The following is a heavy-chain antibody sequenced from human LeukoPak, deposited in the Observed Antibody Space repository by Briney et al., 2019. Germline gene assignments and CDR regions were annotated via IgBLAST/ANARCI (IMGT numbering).Heavy chain of an antibody. D-gene: IGHD3-10*01. Sequence: AASVKVSCKESGGTFSSYAISWVRQAPGQGLEWMGGIIPIFGTTNYAQKFQGRVTITADKSTSTAYMELSSLRSEDTAVYYCARDPMERIGELPYYYYYMDVWGKGTTVTVSS. J-gene: IGHJ6*03. CDR2: IIPIFGTT. CDR1: GGTFSSYA. V-gene: IGHV1-69*06. CDR3: ARDPMERIGELPYYYYYMDV.